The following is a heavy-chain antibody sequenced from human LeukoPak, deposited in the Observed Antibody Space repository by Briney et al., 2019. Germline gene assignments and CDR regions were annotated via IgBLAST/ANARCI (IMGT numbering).Heavy chain of an antibody. CDR2: MSAYKGNT. V-gene: IGHV1-18*01. Sequence: ASVKVSFMASGYTFTIYVISWVRQAPGQGVEWMVCMSAYKGNTNNTQKLHGTDTMNTDTTTSTAYMEMRRLRSDDRVVYYCATEVAVTMVRRNTRGGNWFDPWGQGTLVTVSS. D-gene: IGHD3-10*01. CDR3: ATEVAVTMVRRNTRGGNWFDP. CDR1: GYTFTIYV. J-gene: IGHJ5*02.